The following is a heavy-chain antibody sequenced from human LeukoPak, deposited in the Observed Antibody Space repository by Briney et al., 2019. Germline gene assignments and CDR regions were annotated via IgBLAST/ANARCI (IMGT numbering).Heavy chain of an antibody. J-gene: IGHJ4*02. CDR3: ARGGTGYYDSSGYLGY. CDR1: GYTFTSYY. CDR2: INPSGGST. D-gene: IGHD3-22*01. Sequence: GASVKVSCKASGYTFTSYYMHWVRQAPGQGLEWMGIINPSGGSTSYAQKFQGRVTMTRDTSTSTVYMELSSLRSEDTAVYYRARGGTGYYDSSGYLGYWGQGTLVTVSS. V-gene: IGHV1-46*01.